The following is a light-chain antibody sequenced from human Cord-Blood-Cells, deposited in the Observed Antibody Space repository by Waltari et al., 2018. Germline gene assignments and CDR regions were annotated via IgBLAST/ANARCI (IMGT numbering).Light chain of an antibody. CDR3: QQSYSTPWT. CDR2: AAS. CDR1: QRISSY. V-gene: IGKV1-39*01. J-gene: IGKJ1*01. Sequence: DIQMTQSPSSLSASVGDRVTITCQASQRISSYLNWYQQKPGKAPKPLIYAASSLQSGVPSRFSGSGSGTDFTLTISSLQPEDFATYYCQQSYSTPWTFGQGTKVEIK.